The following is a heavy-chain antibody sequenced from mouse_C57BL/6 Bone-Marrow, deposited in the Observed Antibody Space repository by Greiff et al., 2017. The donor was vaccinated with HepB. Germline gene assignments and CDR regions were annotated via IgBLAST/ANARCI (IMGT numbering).Heavy chain of an antibody. J-gene: IGHJ1*03. V-gene: IGHV14-2*01. CDR2: IDPEDGET. CDR3: ASGAYFDV. CDR1: GFNIKDYY. Sequence: VQLQQSGAELVKPGASVKLSCTASGFNIKDYYMHWVKQRTEKGLEWIGRIDPEDGETKYDPKFQGKATITADTSSNTAYPQLSSLTSEDTAVYYCASGAYFDVWGTGTTVTVSS.